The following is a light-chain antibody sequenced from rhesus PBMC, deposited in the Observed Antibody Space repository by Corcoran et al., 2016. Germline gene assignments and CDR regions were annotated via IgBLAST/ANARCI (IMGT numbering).Light chain of an antibody. CDR1: QSVSSY. CDR3: LQSSNWPS. J-gene: IGKJ2*01. Sequence: EIVMTQSPATLALSPGERATLSCRASQSVSSYLAWYKQKPGQAPRLLIYGASSRPTGIPDRFRCSGSGTEFTLTISSLEPEDVGVYFCLQSSNWPSFGQGTKVEIK. V-gene: IGKV3-24*04. CDR2: GAS.